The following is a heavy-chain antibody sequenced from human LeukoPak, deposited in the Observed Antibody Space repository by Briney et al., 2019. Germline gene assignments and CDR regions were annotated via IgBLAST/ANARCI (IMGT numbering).Heavy chain of an antibody. V-gene: IGHV4-4*08. CDR2: IYTSGST. J-gene: IGHJ4*02. CDR1: GGSISSYY. Sequence: SETLSLTCTVSGGSISSYYWSWIRQPPGKGLEWIGYIYTSGSTNCNPSLKSRVTISVDTSKNQFSLKLSSVTAADTAVYYCAREAVNWNDVPLYYFDYWGQGTLVTVSS. D-gene: IGHD1-20*01. CDR3: AREAVNWNDVPLYYFDY.